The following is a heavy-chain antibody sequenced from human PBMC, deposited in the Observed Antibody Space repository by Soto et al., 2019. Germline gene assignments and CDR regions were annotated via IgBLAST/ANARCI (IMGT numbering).Heavy chain of an antibody. CDR3: ARDSSSSGRKYYYGMDV. Sequence: PSETLSLTCTVSGGSISSGNYYWSWIRQPPGKGLEWIGYIYYSGSTNYNPSLKSRVTISVDTSKNQFSLKLSSVTAADTAVYYCARDSSSSGRKYYYGMDVWGQGTTVTVSS. V-gene: IGHV4-61*01. J-gene: IGHJ6*02. CDR1: GGSISSGNYY. D-gene: IGHD6-6*01. CDR2: IYYSGST.